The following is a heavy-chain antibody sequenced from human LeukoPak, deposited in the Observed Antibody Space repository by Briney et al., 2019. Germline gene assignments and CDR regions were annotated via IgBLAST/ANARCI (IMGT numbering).Heavy chain of an antibody. CDR2: IYHSGST. CDR1: GYSISSGYY. D-gene: IGHD2-15*01. CDR3: ARGLGYCSGGSCSGIY. V-gene: IGHV4-38-2*02. J-gene: IGHJ4*02. Sequence: SETLSLTCTVSGYSISSGYYWGWIRQPPGKGLEWIGSIYHSGSTYYNPSLKSRVTISVDTSKNQFSLKLSSVTAADTAVYYCARGLGYCSGGSCSGIYWGQGTLVTVSS.